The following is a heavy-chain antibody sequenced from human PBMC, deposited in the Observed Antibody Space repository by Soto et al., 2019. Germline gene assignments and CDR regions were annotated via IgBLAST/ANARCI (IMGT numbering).Heavy chain of an antibody. V-gene: IGHV1-46*03. J-gene: IGHJ4*02. CDR1: GYTFTSYY. Sequence: QVQLVQSGAEVKKPGASVKVSCKASGYTFTSYYMHWMRQAPGQGLEWMGIINPSGGSTSYAQKFQGRVTMTRDTSTSTVYMELSSLRSEDTAVYYCARASSSGWDFDYWGQGTLVTVSS. CDR2: INPSGGST. CDR3: ARASSSGWDFDY. D-gene: IGHD6-19*01.